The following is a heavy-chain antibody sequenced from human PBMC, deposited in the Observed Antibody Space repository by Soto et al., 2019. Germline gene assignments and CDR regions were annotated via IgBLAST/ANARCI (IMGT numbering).Heavy chain of an antibody. D-gene: IGHD2-2*02. CDR3: AKDRGYCSSTSCYTGRKEDYYYYYGMDV. Sequence: QSGRSLRLSCAASGFTFSSYAMSWFRQAPGKGLEWVAAISVSGGSTYYADSVKGRFTISRDNSKNTLYLQMNSLRAEDTAVYYCAKDRGYCSSTSCYTGRKEDYYYYYGMDVWGQGTTVTVSS. J-gene: IGHJ6*02. CDR2: ISVSGGST. V-gene: IGHV3-23*01. CDR1: GFTFSSYA.